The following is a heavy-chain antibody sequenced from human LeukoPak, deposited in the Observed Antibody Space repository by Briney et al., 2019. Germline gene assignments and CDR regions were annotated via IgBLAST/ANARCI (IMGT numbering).Heavy chain of an antibody. J-gene: IGHJ4*02. CDR1: GFAFSTYS. D-gene: IGHD1-26*01. Sequence: PGGSLRLSCSASGFAFSTYSLYLVRQAPGEGLEYLSAISSNGGATYYVDSVKGRFTISRDNYKNTLYLQMSSLRPEDTAVYPCVTGVGSTPPLVDYWGQGTLVSVSS. CDR2: ISSNGGAT. CDR3: VTGVGSTPPLVDY. V-gene: IGHV3-64D*06.